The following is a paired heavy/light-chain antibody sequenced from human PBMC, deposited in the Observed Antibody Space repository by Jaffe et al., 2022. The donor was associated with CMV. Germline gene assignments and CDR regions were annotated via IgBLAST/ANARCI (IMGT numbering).Light chain of an antibody. CDR1: QSVSISY. CDR2: GTS. J-gene: IGKJ2*01. V-gene: IGKV3-20*01. Sequence: EIVLTQSPGTLSLSPGERATLSCRASQSVSISYLAWYQQRPGQAPRLLIYGTSNRATGVPDRFSGSGSGTDFTLTISRLEPEDFAVYYCQQYGDSPPVYTFGQGTKLDFK. CDR3: QQYGDSPPVYT.
Heavy chain of an antibody. J-gene: IGHJ5*01. CDR2: IDDSGST. D-gene: IGHD6-19*01. CDR1: GGSVSSYH. V-gene: IGHV4-59*02. Sequence: QVQLQESGPRLVKPSETLSLTCSVSGGSVSSYHWNWIRQSPGKGLEWIGYIDDSGSTNYNPSLQSRVTISKDTSQNQFSLKLRSVTAADTAVYYCAREVVVNRSGWFWRGNSFDFWGQGTLVTVSS. CDR3: AREVVVNRSGWFWRGNSFDF.